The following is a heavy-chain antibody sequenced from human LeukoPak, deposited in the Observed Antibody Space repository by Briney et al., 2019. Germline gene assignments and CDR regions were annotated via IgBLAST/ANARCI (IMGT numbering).Heavy chain of an antibody. D-gene: IGHD2-21*02. Sequence: SVKVSCKASGGTFSSYAISWARQAPGQGLEWMGGIIPIFGTANYTQKFQGRVTITADESTSTAYMELSSLRSEDTAVYYCAREVRGVVVTPSVIRTYYFDYWGQGTLVTVSS. V-gene: IGHV1-69*13. CDR3: AREVRGVVVTPSVIRTYYFDY. CDR1: GGTFSSYA. CDR2: IIPIFGTA. J-gene: IGHJ4*02.